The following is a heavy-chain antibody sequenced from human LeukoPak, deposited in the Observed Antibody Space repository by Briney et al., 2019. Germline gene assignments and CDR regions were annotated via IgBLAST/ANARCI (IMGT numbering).Heavy chain of an antibody. CDR2: INSDGSST. CDR1: GFTFSSYW. J-gene: IGHJ6*03. CDR3: ARASSHRRDYYYMYV. V-gene: IGHV3-74*01. D-gene: IGHD6-13*01. Sequence: GGSLRLSCAASGFTFSSYWMHWVRQAPGKGLVWVSRINSDGSSTSYADSVKGRFTISRDNAKNTLYLQINSLRAEDTAVYYCARASSHRRDYYYMYVWGKGTTVTVYS.